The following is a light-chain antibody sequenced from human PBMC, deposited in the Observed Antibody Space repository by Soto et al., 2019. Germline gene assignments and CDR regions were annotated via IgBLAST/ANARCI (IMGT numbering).Light chain of an antibody. CDR1: QSVSSSY. V-gene: IGKV3-20*01. Sequence: EIVLTQSPGTLSLSPGERATLSCRASQSVSSSYVAWYQQKPGQATRLLIYGASSRATGIPDRFSGSGSGTDFNLTISRLEPEDFAVYYGQQYGSSSCMFGRGTKVDVK. CDR2: GAS. CDR3: QQYGSSSCM. J-gene: IGKJ1*01.